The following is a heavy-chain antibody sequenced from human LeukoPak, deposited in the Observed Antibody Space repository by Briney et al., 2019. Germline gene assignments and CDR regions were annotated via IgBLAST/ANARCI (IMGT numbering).Heavy chain of an antibody. D-gene: IGHD3-10*01. CDR1: GGSISSYY. V-gene: IGHV4-59*01. J-gene: IGHJ4*02. Sequence: PSETLSLTCTVSGGSISSYYWSWIRQPPGKGLEWIGYIYYSGSTNYNPSLKSRVTISVDTSKNQFSLKLSSVTAADTAVYYCARDEGYGSGSYFDYRGQGTLVTVSS. CDR3: ARDEGYGSGSYFDY. CDR2: IYYSGST.